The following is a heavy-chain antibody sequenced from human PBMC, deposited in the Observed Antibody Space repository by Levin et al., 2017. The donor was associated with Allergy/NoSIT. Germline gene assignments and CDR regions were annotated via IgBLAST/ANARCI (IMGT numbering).Heavy chain of an antibody. D-gene: IGHD2-15*01. Sequence: GASVKVSCKASGGTFSSYAISWVRQAPGQGLEWMGGIIPIFGTANYAQKFQGRVTITADKSTSTAYMELSSLRSEDTAVYYCASGPLGYCSGGSCEGYYFDYWGQGTLVTVSS. V-gene: IGHV1-69*06. CDR2: IIPIFGTA. J-gene: IGHJ4*02. CDR1: GGTFSSYA. CDR3: ASGPLGYCSGGSCEGYYFDY.